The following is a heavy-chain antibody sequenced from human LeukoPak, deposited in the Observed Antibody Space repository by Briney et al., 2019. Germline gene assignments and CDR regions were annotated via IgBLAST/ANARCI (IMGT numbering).Heavy chain of an antibody. V-gene: IGHV3-30*18. CDR1: GFTFSSYG. Sequence: PGRSLRLSCAASGFTFSSYGMHWVRQAPGKALEWVAVISYDGSNKYYADSVKGRFTISRDNSKNTLYLQMNSLRAEDTAVYYCAKTRGPYGDYAYFDYWGQGTLVTVSS. CDR3: AKTRGPYGDYAYFDY. CDR2: ISYDGSNK. D-gene: IGHD4-17*01. J-gene: IGHJ4*02.